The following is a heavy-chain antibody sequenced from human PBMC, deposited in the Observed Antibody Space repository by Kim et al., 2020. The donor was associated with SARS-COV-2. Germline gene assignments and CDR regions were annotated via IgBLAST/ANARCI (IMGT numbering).Heavy chain of an antibody. Sequence: SETLSLTCAVYGGSFSGYYWSWIRQPPGKGLEWIGEINHSGSTNYNPSLKSRVTISVDTSKNQFSLKLSSVTAADTAVYYCARGRDRPPYYDSRFDAFDIWGQGTMVTVSS. CDR1: GGSFSGYY. J-gene: IGHJ3*02. V-gene: IGHV4-34*01. D-gene: IGHD3-22*01. CDR2: INHSGST. CDR3: ARGRDRPPYYDSRFDAFDI.